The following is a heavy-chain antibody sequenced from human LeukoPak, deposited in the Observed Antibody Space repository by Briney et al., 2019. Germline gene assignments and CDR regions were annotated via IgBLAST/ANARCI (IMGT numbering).Heavy chain of an antibody. D-gene: IGHD4-17*01. Sequence: PGGSLRLSCAASGFTFYDYAMHWVRHAPGKGLEWVAVIWYDGSNKYYADSVKGRFTISRDNSKNTLYLQMNSLRAEDTAVYYCAKSEMTTTWFDAGGQGTLVTVS. CDR2: IWYDGSNK. CDR1: GFTFYDYA. V-gene: IGHV3-33*06. J-gene: IGHJ5*02. CDR3: AKSEMTTTWFDA.